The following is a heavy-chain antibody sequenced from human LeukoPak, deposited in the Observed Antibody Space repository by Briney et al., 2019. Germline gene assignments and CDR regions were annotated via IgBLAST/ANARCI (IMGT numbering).Heavy chain of an antibody. CDR2: TYYRSKWYN. CDR1: GDSVSSNSAA. Sequence: SQTLSLTCAISGDSVSSNSAAWNWIRQSPSRGLEWLGRTYYRSKWYNDYAVSVKSRITINPDTSKNQFSLQLNSVTPEDTAVYYCARDPVFYDCSSTSCKISGGQAFDIWGQGTMVTVSS. CDR3: ARDPVFYDCSSTSCKISGGQAFDI. J-gene: IGHJ3*02. V-gene: IGHV6-1*01. D-gene: IGHD2-2*01.